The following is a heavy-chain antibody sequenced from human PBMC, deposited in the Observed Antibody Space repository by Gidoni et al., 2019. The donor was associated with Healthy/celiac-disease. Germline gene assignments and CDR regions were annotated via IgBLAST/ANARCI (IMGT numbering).Heavy chain of an antibody. CDR1: GYTFTSYY. Sequence: QVQLVQSGAEVKKPGASVKVSCKASGYTFTSYYMHRVRQAPGQGLEWIGIINPSGGSTSYAQKFQGRVTMTRDTSTSTVYMELSSLRSEDTAVYYCARDRGNTILETRTPKDGMDVWGQGTTVTVSS. CDR3: ARDRGNTILETRTPKDGMDV. V-gene: IGHV1-46*01. CDR2: INPSGGST. J-gene: IGHJ6*02. D-gene: IGHD3-3*01.